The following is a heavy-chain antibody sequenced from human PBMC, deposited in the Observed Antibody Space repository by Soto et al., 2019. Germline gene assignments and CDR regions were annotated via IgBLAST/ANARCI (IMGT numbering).Heavy chain of an antibody. J-gene: IGHJ6*03. CDR3: AKEGDPLSGFYYYMDV. V-gene: IGHV3-23*01. CDR2: ISGSGGST. Sequence: EVQLLESGGGLVQPGGSLRLSCAASGFTFSSYAMSWVRQAPGKGLEWVSAISGSGGSTYYADSVKGRFTISRDNSKNMLYLQMNSLRAEDTAVYYCAKEGDPLSGFYYYMDVWGKGTTVTVSS. CDR1: GFTFSSYA. D-gene: IGHD3-10*01.